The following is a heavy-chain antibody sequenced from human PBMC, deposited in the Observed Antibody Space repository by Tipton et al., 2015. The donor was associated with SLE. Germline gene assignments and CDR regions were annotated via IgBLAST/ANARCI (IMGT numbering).Heavy chain of an antibody. CDR1: GGSIINSGYY. V-gene: IGHV4-39*07. Sequence: TLSLTCTVSGGSIINSGYYWGWIRQPPGKGLDWIGSIYDSGNTYYNPSLKTRVAISSDTSENQFSLKLDSTTAADAAVYYCARASFIVGSTTFWFDPWGQGALVIVSS. CDR2: IYDSGNT. J-gene: IGHJ5*02. D-gene: IGHD1-26*01. CDR3: ARASFIVGSTTFWFDP.